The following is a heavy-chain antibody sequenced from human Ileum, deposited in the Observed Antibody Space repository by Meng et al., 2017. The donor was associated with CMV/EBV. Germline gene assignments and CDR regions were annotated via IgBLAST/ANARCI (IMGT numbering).Heavy chain of an antibody. CDR1: GFTFGSYA. J-gene: IGHJ6*02. V-gene: IGHV3-7*01. Sequence: GESLKISCAASGFTFGSYAMSWVRQAPGTGLEWVANIKQDGSEKYYVDSVKGRFTISRDSAKNSVYLQMNSLRAEDTAVYYCARVVSEAMNVWGQGTTVTVSS. CDR3: ARVVSEAMNV. CDR2: IKQDGSEK. D-gene: IGHD2-15*01.